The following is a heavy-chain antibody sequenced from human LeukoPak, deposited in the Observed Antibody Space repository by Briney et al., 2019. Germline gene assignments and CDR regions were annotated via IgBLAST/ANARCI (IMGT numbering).Heavy chain of an antibody. J-gene: IGHJ4*02. V-gene: IGHV3-49*04. D-gene: IGHD3-10*01. Sequence: GGSLRLSCTASGFTFGDYGMSWVRQAPGKGLEWVGFIRSKAYGGTTENAASVKGRFTISRDDSKSIAYLQMNSLKTEDTAVYYCTGSFGELTFFDYWGLGTLVTVSS. CDR2: IRSKAYGGTT. CDR3: TGSFGELTFFDY. CDR1: GFTFGDYG.